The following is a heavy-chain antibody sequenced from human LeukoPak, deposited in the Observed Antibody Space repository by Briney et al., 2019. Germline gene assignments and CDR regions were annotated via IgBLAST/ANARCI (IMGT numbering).Heavy chain of an antibody. CDR3: ARASLVDYPTLDF. CDR2: IKQDGSEK. V-gene: IGHV3-7*01. D-gene: IGHD4-11*01. J-gene: IGHJ4*02. CDR1: GFTFSSYW. Sequence: PGGSLRLSCAASGFTFSSYWMSWVRQAPGKGLEWVANIKQDGSEKYYVDSVKGRFTISRDNAKNSLYLQMNSLRAEDTAVYYCARASLVDYPTLDFWGQGTLVTVSS.